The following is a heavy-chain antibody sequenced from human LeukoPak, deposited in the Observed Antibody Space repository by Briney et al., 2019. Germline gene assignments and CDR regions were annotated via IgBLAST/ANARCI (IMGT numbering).Heavy chain of an antibody. CDR3: ARDGTAPGLYFDL. Sequence: GGSLRLXCAVSGFTFSDFWMNWGRRSPGKGLEWVASINQNGGETSYVDSVKGRFTISRDNPKNSLYLQMSSLRAEDTAVYYSARDGTAPGLYFDLWGQGTLVTVSS. CDR1: GFTFSDFW. V-gene: IGHV3-7*01. CDR2: INQNGGET. D-gene: IGHD6-13*01. J-gene: IGHJ4*01.